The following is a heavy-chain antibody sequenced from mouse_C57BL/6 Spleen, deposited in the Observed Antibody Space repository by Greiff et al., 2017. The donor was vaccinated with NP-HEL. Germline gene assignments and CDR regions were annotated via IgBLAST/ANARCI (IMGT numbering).Heavy chain of an antibody. Sequence: VQLQQPGAELVKPGASVKLFCKASGYTFTSYWMQWVKQRPGQGLEWIGEIDPSDSYTNYNQKFKGKATLTVDTSSSTAYIQLSSLTSEDSAVYYCARDLFAYWGQGTLVTVSA. CDR2: IDPSDSYT. J-gene: IGHJ3*01. CDR3: ARDLFAY. CDR1: GYTFTSYW. V-gene: IGHV1-50*01.